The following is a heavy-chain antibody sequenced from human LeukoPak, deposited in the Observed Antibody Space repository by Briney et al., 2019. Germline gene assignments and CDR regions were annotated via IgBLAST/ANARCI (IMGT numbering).Heavy chain of an antibody. CDR3: ARARSSGYYSYVDAFDI. V-gene: IGHV4-61*02. CDR1: GGSISSGSYY. D-gene: IGHD3-3*01. Sequence: SETLSLTCTVSGGSISSGSYYWSWIRQPAGKGLEWIGRIYTSGSTNYNPSLKSRVTISVDTSKNQFSLKLSSVTAADTAVYYCARARSSGYYSYVDAFDIWGQGTMVTVSS. J-gene: IGHJ3*02. CDR2: IYTSGST.